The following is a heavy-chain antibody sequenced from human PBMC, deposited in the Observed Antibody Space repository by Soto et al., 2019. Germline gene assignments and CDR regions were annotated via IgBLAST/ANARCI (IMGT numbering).Heavy chain of an antibody. CDR3: AKDGYGELLNRFDP. J-gene: IGHJ5*02. Sequence: EVQLLESGGGLVQPGGSLRLSCAASGFTFSNYAMTWVRQAPGKGLEWVSAISGGATYYAYSVKGRFTISRDDSKNTLYLQMNSLRPEDTAVYYCAKDGYGELLNRFDPWGQGTLVTVSS. CDR2: ISGGAT. CDR1: GFTFSNYA. V-gene: IGHV3-23*01. D-gene: IGHD4-17*01.